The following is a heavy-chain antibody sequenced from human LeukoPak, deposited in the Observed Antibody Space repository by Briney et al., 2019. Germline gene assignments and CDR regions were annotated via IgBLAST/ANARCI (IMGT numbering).Heavy chain of an antibody. Sequence: GGSLRLSCAASGFTSSSYAMSWVRQAPGKGLEWVSSISSSSSYIYYADSVKGRFTISRDNAKNSLYLQMNSLRAEDTAVYYCAREDVGGSSGYNYWGQGTLVTVSS. J-gene: IGHJ4*02. V-gene: IGHV3-21*01. CDR2: ISSSSSYI. CDR3: AREDVGGSSGYNY. D-gene: IGHD3-22*01. CDR1: GFTSSSYA.